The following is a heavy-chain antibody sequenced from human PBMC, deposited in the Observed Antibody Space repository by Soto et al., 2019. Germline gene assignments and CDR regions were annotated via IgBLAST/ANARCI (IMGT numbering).Heavy chain of an antibody. D-gene: IGHD1-26*01. CDR3: ARDEWDYYNGMDV. CDR2: ISYDGSKK. CDR1: GFTFTSYA. V-gene: IGHV3-30-3*01. J-gene: IGHJ6*02. Sequence: QVQLVESGGGVVQPGRSLRLSCAASGFTFTSYAMHWVRQAPGKGLEWVAVISYDGSKKYDADSVKGRFTISRDNSKNTLYLQMNSLRAEDTAVYYCARDEWDYYNGMDVWGQGTTVTVSS.